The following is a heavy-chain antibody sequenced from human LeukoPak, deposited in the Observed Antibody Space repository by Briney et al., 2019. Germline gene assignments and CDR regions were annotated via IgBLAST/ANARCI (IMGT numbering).Heavy chain of an antibody. CDR1: GGSISSYY. CDR3: ARHGGIIAAAGTRAFDI. CDR2: VYKSGST. D-gene: IGHD6-13*01. V-gene: IGHV4-59*08. J-gene: IGHJ3*02. Sequence: SETLSLICTVSGGSISSYYWSWIRLPPGKGLEWLGYVYKSGSTKYNPSLKSRVTISLDTSRNQFSLKLTSVTAADTAVYHCARHGGIIAAAGTRAFDIWGQGTMVTVSS.